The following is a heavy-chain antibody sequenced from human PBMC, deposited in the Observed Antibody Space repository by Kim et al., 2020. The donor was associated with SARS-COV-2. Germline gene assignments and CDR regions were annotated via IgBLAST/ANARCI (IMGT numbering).Heavy chain of an antibody. CDR3: ARDETTKKYYGTDV. V-gene: IGHV3-30-3*01. CDR1: GFTFSSYA. J-gene: IGHJ6*02. Sequence: GGSLRLSCAASGFTFSSYAMHWVRQAPGKGLEWVAVISYDGSNKYYADSVKGRFTISRDNSKNTLYLQMNSLRAEDTAVYYCARDETTKKYYGTDVWGQGSTVTVSS. CDR2: ISYDGSNK. D-gene: IGHD1-1*01.